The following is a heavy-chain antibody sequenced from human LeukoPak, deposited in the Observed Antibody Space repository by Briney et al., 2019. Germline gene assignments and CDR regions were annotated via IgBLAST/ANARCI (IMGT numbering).Heavy chain of an antibody. CDR3: ARHRSKEVVTGGFDY. J-gene: IGHJ4*01. V-gene: IGHV5-51*01. CDR2: IYPGDSDT. D-gene: IGHD2-21*02. CDR1: GYSFTSYW. Sequence: PGESLKISCKGSGYSFTSYWIGWVRQMPGKGLEWMGIIYPGDSDTRYSPSFQGQVTISADKSISTAYLQWSSLKASDTAMYYCARHRSKEVVTGGFDYWGQGTLVTVSS.